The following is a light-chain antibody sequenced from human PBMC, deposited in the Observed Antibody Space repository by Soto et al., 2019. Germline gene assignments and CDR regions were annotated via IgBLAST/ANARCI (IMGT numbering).Light chain of an antibody. CDR1: SSDIGGYNY. CDR3: SSYTSSSTLV. V-gene: IGLV2-14*03. CDR2: DVS. Sequence: QSALTQPASVSGSPGQSITISCTGTSSDIGGYNYVSWYQHHPGKAPKLMIYDVSNRPSGVSNRFSGSKSGNAASLTIPGLQSEDEADYFCSSYTSSSTLVFGGGTKLTVL. J-gene: IGLJ2*01.